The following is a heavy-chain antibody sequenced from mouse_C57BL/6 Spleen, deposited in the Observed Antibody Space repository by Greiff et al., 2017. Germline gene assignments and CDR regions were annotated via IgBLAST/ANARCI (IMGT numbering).Heavy chain of an antibody. D-gene: IGHD2-4*01. CDR3: ARPGGLPYYFDY. CDR1: GYAFSSYW. V-gene: IGHV1-80*01. J-gene: IGHJ2*01. Sequence: QVQLQQSGAELVKPGASVKISCKASGYAFSSYWMNWVKQRPGKGLEWIGQIYPGDGDTNYNGKFKGKATLTADKSSSTAYMQLSSLTSEDSAVYFCARPGGLPYYFDYWGQGTTLTVSS. CDR2: IYPGDGDT.